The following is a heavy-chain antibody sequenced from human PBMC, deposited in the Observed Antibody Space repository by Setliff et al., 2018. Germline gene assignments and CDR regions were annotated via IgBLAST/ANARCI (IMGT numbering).Heavy chain of an antibody. J-gene: IGHJ4*02. Sequence: SETLSLTCTVSGASISSGSYYWSWIRQPAGKGLEWLGRIYTSGTTNYSPSFKSRVTISADTSKNQISLKLSSVTAADTAVYYCRLWSHNYHDDYWGQGTLVTVSS. CDR2: IYTSGTT. D-gene: IGHD3-16*01. CDR3: RLWSHNYHDDY. CDR1: GASISSGSYY. V-gene: IGHV4-61*02.